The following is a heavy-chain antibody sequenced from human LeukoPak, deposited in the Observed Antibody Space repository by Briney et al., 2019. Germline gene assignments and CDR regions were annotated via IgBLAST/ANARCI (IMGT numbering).Heavy chain of an antibody. CDR2: INPNSGAT. V-gene: IGHV1-2*02. CDR1: GYTFTGYY. D-gene: IGHD3-9*01. CDR3: ARDRIPGISYYDILTGYYRGVGFDP. Sequence: ASVKVSCKASGYTFTGYYMHWVHQAPGQGLEWMGWINPNSGATNYAQKFQGRVTMTRDTSISTAYMELSRLRSDDTAVYYCARDRIPGISYYDILTGYYRGVGFDPWGQGTLVTVSS. J-gene: IGHJ5*02.